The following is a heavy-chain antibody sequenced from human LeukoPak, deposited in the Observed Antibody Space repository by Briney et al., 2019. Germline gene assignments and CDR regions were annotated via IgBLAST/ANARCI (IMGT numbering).Heavy chain of an antibody. J-gene: IGHJ4*02. V-gene: IGHV1-2*02. Sequence: GASVKVSCKASGYTFTGYYMHWVRQAPGQGLEWMGWINPNSGGTNYAQKFQGRVTMTRDTSISTAYMELSRLRSDDTAVYYCTRVWVGKGYFDYWGQGTLVTVSS. CDR3: TRVWVGKGYFDY. CDR1: GYTFTGYY. CDR2: INPNSGGT. D-gene: IGHD3-16*01.